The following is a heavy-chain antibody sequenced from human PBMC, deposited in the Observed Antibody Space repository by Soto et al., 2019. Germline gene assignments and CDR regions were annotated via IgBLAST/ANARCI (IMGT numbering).Heavy chain of an antibody. CDR3: ARHNLGYYYDSSGYYGYDYYYGMDV. J-gene: IGHJ6*02. V-gene: IGHV4-39*01. CDR2: IYYSGST. D-gene: IGHD3-22*01. Sequence: SETLSLTCTVSGGSISSSSYYWGWIRQPPGKGLEWIGSIYYSGSTYYNPSLKSRVTISVDTSKNQFSLKLSSVTAADTAVYYCARHNLGYYYDSSGYYGYDYYYGMDVWGQGTTVTV. CDR1: GGSISSSSYY.